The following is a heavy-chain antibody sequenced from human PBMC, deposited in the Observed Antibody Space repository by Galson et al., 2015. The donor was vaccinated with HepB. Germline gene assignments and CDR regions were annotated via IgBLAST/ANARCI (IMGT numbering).Heavy chain of an antibody. J-gene: IGHJ4*02. V-gene: IGHV1-69*06. CDR3: ATGGECSGGSCYEGH. CDR2: IIPFFGRG. CDR1: GGTFSSYV. Sequence: SVKVSCKASGGTFSSYVISWVRQAPGQGLEWMGGIIPFFGRGNYARKFQGRVTISADKSTTTVYMELSSLRSEDTAVYYCATGGECSGGSCYEGHWGQGTLVSVSS. D-gene: IGHD2-15*01.